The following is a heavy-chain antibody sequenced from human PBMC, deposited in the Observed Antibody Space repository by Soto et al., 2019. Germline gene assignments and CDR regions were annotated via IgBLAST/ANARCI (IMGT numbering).Heavy chain of an antibody. J-gene: IGHJ4*02. CDR1: GFTFSDHY. V-gene: IGHV3-72*01. CDR2: TRNKANSYTT. CDR3: AREVRDRYYFDY. D-gene: IGHD1-1*01. Sequence: GGSLRLSCAASGFTFSDHYMDWVRQAPGKGLEWVGRTRNKANSYTTEYAASVKGRFTISRDDSKNSLYLQMNSLKTEDTAVYYCAREVRDRYYFDYWGQGTLVTVSS.